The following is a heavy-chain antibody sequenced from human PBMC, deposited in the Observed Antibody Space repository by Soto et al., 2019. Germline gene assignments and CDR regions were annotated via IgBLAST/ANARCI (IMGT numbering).Heavy chain of an antibody. D-gene: IGHD6-19*01. V-gene: IGHV3-15*07. CDR1: GFTFSNAW. Sequence: EVQLVESGGGLVKPGGSLRLSCAASGFTFSNAWMNWVRQAPGKGLEWVGRIKSKTDGGTTDFAAPVKDRFTISRDDLINNLYLQMNSLKTEDTGVYYCIAVAGGYYYYGMDVWGQGTTVTVS. J-gene: IGHJ6*02. CDR2: IKSKTDGGTT. CDR3: IAVAGGYYYYGMDV.